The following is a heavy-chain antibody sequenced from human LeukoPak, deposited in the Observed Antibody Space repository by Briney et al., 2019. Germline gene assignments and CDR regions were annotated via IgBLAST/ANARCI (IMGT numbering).Heavy chain of an antibody. CDR1: GGSFSGYY. Sequence: SETLSLTCAVYGGSFSGYYWSWIRQPPGKGLEWIGEINHSGSTNYNPSLKSRVTISVDTSKNQFSLKLSSVTAADTAVYYCARHSGRYVVDYWGQGTLVTVSS. J-gene: IGHJ4*02. D-gene: IGHD5-12*01. V-gene: IGHV4-34*01. CDR2: INHSGST. CDR3: ARHSGRYVVDY.